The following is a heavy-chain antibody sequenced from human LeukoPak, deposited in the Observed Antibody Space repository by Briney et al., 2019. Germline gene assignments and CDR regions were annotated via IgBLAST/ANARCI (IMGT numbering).Heavy chain of an antibody. CDR2: IKQGGSQK. V-gene: IGHV3-7*01. CDR1: AFTFRKYW. J-gene: IGHJ6*02. D-gene: IGHD3-10*01. Sequence: PGGSLRLSCVASAFTFRKYWMSWVRQAPGKGLEWVANIKQGGSQKYYVDSVKGRFTISRDDVKNSLYLEMNFLRAEDTAVYYCAREMSESYGMDVRGQGTTVTVSS. CDR3: AREMSESYGMDV.